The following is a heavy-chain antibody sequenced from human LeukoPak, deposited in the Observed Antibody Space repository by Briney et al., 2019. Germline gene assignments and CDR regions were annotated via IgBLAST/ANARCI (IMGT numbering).Heavy chain of an antibody. CDR2: IVVGSGNT. V-gene: IGHV1-58*02. CDR1: GFTFTSSA. D-gene: IGHD6-13*01. J-gene: IGHJ4*02. Sequence: SVKVSCKASGFTFTSSAMQWVRQARGQRLEWIGWIVVGSGNTNYAQKFQERVTIARDMSTSTAYMELSSLRSEDTAVYYCAAANKGIEAAGVTHWGQGTLVTVSS. CDR3: AAANKGIEAAGVTH.